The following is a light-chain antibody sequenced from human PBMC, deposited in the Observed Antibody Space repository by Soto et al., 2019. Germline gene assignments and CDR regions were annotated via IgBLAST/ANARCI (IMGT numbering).Light chain of an antibody. CDR1: QSVSSSY. Sequence: EIVLTQSPGTLSLSPGERATLSCRASQSVSSSYLAWYQQKPGQAPRLLIYGASSRATGIPDRFSGSGSGTDFTLTFSRLEPEVFAVYYCQQYGSSPWTFGQGTKVEIK. CDR2: GAS. CDR3: QQYGSSPWT. V-gene: IGKV3-20*01. J-gene: IGKJ1*01.